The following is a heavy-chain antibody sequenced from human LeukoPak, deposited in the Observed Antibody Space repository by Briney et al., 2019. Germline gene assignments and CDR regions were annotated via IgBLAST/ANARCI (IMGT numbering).Heavy chain of an antibody. CDR3: ARDWVPGSSSRSYGMDV. V-gene: IGHV4-34*01. CDR1: GGSFSGYY. CDR2: INHSGST. Sequence: KSSETLSLTCAVYGGSFSGYYWSWIRQPPGKGLEWIGEINHSGSTNYNPSLKSRVTISVDTSKNQFSLKLSSVTAADTAVYYCARDWVPGSSSRSYGMDVWGQGTTVTVSS. D-gene: IGHD6-6*01. J-gene: IGHJ6*02.